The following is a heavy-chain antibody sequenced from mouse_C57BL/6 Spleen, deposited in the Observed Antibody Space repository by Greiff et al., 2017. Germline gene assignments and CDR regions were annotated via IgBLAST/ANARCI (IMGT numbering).Heavy chain of an antibody. D-gene: IGHD2-10*01. CDR2: INPYNGGT. J-gene: IGHJ3*01. Sequence: VQLQQSGPVLVKPGASVKMSCKASGYTFTDYYMNWVKQSHGKSLEWIGVINPYNGGTSYNQKFKGKATLTVDKSSSTAYMELNSLTSEDSAVYYCASTSYSSRVGYWGQGTLVTVAA. CDR3: ASTSYSSRVGY. CDR1: GYTFTDYY. V-gene: IGHV1-19*01.